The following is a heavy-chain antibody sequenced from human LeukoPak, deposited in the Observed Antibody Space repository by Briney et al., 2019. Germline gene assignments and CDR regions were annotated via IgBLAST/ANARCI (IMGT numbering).Heavy chain of an antibody. V-gene: IGHV1-8*01. CDR3: ARGVTRGVDY. D-gene: IGHD3-10*01. CDR1: GYTFTSYD. Sequence: ASVKVSCKASGYTFTSYDINWVRQATGQGLEWMAWTSPNSANTGYAQNFQGRVTMTRDTSINTAYMELNSLRSEDTAVYYCARGVTRGVDYWGQGTLVTVSS. CDR2: TSPNSANT. J-gene: IGHJ4*02.